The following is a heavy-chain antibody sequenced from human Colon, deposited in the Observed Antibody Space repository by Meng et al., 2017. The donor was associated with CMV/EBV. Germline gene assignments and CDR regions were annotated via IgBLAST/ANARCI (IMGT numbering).Heavy chain of an antibody. CDR1: GGSISSSSYY. V-gene: IGHV4-39*07. J-gene: IGHJ6*02. D-gene: IGHD2-2*01. CDR3: ARVAVGTSSADYYYYGMDV. CDR2: IYYSGST. Sequence: GSLRLSCTVSGGSISSSSYYWGWIRQPPGKGLEWIGSIYYSGSTYYNPSLKSRVTISVDTSKDQFSLKLSSVTAADTAVYYCARVAVGTSSADYYYYGMDVWGQGTTVTVSS.